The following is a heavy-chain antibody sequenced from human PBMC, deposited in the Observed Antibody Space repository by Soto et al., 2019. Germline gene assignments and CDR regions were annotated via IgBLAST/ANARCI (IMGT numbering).Heavy chain of an antibody. CDR1: GDSLPGKYH. CDR3: ARVSPDFRSFDWFREEEYYYRAMDV. J-gene: IGHJ6*02. Sequence: QVQLQESGPGLVKPSQTLTLTCTVSGDSLPGKYHWSWIRQHPEKGLDWIGHIHYGGSTSYKASLTGRLTISMDTSKKQFSLRRTSMTAADTAIYYCARVSPDFRSFDWFREEEYYYRAMDVWGQVTTVTVSS. V-gene: IGHV4-31*03. D-gene: IGHD3-9*01. CDR2: IHYGGST.